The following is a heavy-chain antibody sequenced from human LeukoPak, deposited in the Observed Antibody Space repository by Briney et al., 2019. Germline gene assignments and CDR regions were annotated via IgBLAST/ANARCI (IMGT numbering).Heavy chain of an antibody. V-gene: IGHV4-59*01. CDR3: ARDNSVRDEAWWFNP. J-gene: IGHJ5*02. Sequence: PSETLSLTCTVSGGSISSYYWSWIRQPPGKGLEWIGYIYYSGSTNYNPSLESRVTISVDTSKNQFSLKLSSVTAADTAVYYCARDNSVRDEAWWFNPWGQGTLVTVSS. D-gene: IGHD5-24*01. CDR1: GGSISSYY. CDR2: IYYSGST.